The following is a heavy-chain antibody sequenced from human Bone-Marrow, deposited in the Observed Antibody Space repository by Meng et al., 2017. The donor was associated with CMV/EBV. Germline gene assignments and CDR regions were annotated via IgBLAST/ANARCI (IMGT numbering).Heavy chain of an antibody. J-gene: IGHJ4*02. CDR2: INHSGST. CDR1: GGSFSGYY. V-gene: IGHV4-34*01. CDR3: ARGLGCSSTSCHKPLDY. D-gene: IGHD2-2*02. Sequence: SETLSLTCAAYGGSFSGYYWSWIRQPPGKGLEWIGEINHSGSTNYNPSLKRRVTISVDTSNNQFSLKLSSVTAADTAVYYCARGLGCSSTSCHKPLDYWGQGTLVTVSS.